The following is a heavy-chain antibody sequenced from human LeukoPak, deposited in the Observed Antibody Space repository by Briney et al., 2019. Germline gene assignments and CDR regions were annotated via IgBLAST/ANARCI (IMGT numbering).Heavy chain of an antibody. CDR3: ARDNPTVAGSFDY. CDR1: GFTFSSYG. D-gene: IGHD6-19*01. CDR2: IWYDGSNK. Sequence: GGSLRLSCAASGFTFSSYGMHWVRQAPGKGLEWVAVIWYDGSNKYYADSVKGRFTISRDNSKNTLYLQMNSLRAEDTAVYYCARDNPTVAGSFDYWGQGTPVTVSS. J-gene: IGHJ4*02. V-gene: IGHV3-33*01.